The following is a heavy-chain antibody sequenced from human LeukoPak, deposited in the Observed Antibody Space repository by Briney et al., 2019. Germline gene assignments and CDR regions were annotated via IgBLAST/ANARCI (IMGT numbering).Heavy chain of an antibody. CDR2: TTTTSSSI. J-gene: IGHJ4*02. D-gene: IGHD6-13*01. Sequence: PGGSLRLSCAASGFTFSSYSMNWVRQAPGKGLEWVAHTTTTSSSIYYADSVKGRFTISRDNSKNTLYLQMNSLRAEDTAVYYCARDPSSIAAAGTGHYWGQGTLVTVSS. V-gene: IGHV3-48*01. CDR3: ARDPSSIAAAGTGHY. CDR1: GFTFSSYS.